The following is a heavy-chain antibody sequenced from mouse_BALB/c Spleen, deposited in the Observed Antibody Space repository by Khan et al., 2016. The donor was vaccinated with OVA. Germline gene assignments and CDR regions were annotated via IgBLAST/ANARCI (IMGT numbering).Heavy chain of an antibody. J-gene: IGHJ3*01. Sequence: EVELVESGGGLVKPGGSLKLSCAASGFTFSDYYMYWVRQTPEKRLEWVATISDGGSYTYSPDSVKGRFTISRDHAKNNLYLQMSSLKSEDTAMYYCAGAGYGGFAYWGQGTRVTVSA. CDR1: GFTFSDYY. D-gene: IGHD1-1*02. V-gene: IGHV5-4*02. CDR3: AGAGYGGFAY. CDR2: ISDGGSYT.